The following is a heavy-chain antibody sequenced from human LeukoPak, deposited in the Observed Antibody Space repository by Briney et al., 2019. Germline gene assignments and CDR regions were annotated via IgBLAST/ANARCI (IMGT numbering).Heavy chain of an antibody. CDR3: ARGASAMGYYFDY. J-gene: IGHJ4*02. CDR2: IYYSGST. Sequence: ASETLSLTCTVSGGSISSDYWSWFRQPPGNGLEWIGYIYYSGSTNYNPSLESRVTISVDTSKTHFSLNLGSVTAVDTAVYYCARGASAMGYYFDYWGQGTLVTVSS. V-gene: IGHV4-59*13. CDR1: GGSISSDY. D-gene: IGHD5-18*01.